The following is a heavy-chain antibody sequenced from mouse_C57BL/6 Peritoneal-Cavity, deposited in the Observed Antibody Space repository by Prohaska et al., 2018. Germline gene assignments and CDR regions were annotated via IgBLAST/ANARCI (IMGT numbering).Heavy chain of an antibody. CDR2: IKYDCIEI. V-gene: IGHV11-2*01. D-gene: IGHD2-1*01. J-gene: IGHJ1*03. CDR3: MSYGNYWYFDV. CDR1: GFTFSGFW. Sequence: EVQLLETGGGLVQPGGSRGLSCEGSGFTFSGFWLSWVRQTPGKTLEVSGDIKYDCIEINDAPSIKGRVTIFRDNDKSTLYLKMSNVRSEDTATYFCMSYGNYWYFDVWGTGTTVTVSS.